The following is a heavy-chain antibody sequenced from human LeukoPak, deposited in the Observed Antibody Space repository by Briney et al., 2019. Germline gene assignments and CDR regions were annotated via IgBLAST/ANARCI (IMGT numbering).Heavy chain of an antibody. D-gene: IGHD2-21*02. V-gene: IGHV3-74*01. CDR3: ARDTPPAYCGGDCYYTFDI. J-gene: IGHJ3*02. Sequence: GGSLRLSCAASGFTFSSFWMHWVRQAPGKGLVWVSRINSDGSSTNYADSVKGRFTISRDNAKNTLYLQMNSLRAEDTAVYYCARDTPPAYCGGDCYYTFDIWGQGTMVTVSS. CDR2: INSDGSST. CDR1: GFTFSSFW.